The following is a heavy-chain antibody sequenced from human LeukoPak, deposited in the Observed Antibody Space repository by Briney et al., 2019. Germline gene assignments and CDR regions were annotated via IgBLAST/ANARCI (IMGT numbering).Heavy chain of an antibody. CDR1: GGTFSSYA. J-gene: IGHJ4*02. CDR3: ATEGSSGYYLYDY. Sequence: SVKVSCTASGGTFSSYAISWVRQAPGQGLEWMGGIIPIFGTANYAQKFQGRVTITADESTSTAYMELSSLRSEDTAVYYCATEGSSGYYLYDYWGQGTLVTVSS. CDR2: IIPIFGTA. V-gene: IGHV1-69*01. D-gene: IGHD3-22*01.